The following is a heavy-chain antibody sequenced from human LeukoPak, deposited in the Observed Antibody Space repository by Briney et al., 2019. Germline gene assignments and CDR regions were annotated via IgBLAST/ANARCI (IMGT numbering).Heavy chain of an antibody. CDR3: AKVWGWFGEQIHDY. Sequence: PGGSLRLSCVASGFTLTADAMNWVRQAPGKGLEWVSGIYCIVRRIYYLPSLKVRFTLSRDNSKNTLYLQMNSLRAEDTAVYYCAKVWGWFGEQIHDYWGQGTLVTVSS. J-gene: IGHJ4*02. CDR2: IYCIVRRI. CDR1: GFTLTADA. D-gene: IGHD3-10*01. V-gene: IGHV3-23*01.